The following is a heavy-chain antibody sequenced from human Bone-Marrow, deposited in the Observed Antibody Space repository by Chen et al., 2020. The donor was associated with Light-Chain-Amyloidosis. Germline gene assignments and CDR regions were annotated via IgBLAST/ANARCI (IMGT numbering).Heavy chain of an antibody. J-gene: IGHJ4*02. D-gene: IGHD5-12*01. CDR1: GYTFPNYW. V-gene: IGHV5-51*01. CDR3: ARRRDGYNFDY. CDR2: IYPDDSDA. Sequence: EVQLEQSGPEVKKPGESLKISCKGSGYTFPNYWIGWVRQMPRKGLEWMGVIYPDDSDARYSPSFEGQVTSSADKSITTAYLQWRSLKASDTAMYYCARRRDGYNFDYWGQGTLVTVSS.